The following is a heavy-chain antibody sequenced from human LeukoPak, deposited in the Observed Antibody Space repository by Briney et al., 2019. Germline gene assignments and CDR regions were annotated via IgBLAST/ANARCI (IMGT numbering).Heavy chain of an antibody. CDR3: ARQRTTYYYDTSPY. Sequence: GESLKISCKGSGYGFTGYWIAWVRQMPGKGLEWMGIIYPGDSDTRYSPSFQGQVTISADKSISTAYLQWSSLKASDTAMYYCARQRTTYYYDTSPYWGQGTLVTVSS. J-gene: IGHJ4*02. D-gene: IGHD3-22*01. CDR1: GYGFTGYW. V-gene: IGHV5-51*01. CDR2: IYPGDSDT.